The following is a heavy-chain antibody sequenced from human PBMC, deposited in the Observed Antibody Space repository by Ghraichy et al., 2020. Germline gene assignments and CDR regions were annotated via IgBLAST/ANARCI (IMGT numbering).Heavy chain of an antibody. CDR3: ASVSRYCSGGSCYPGGSGYYGMDV. D-gene: IGHD2-15*01. CDR1: GGSISSGGYS. J-gene: IGHJ6*02. CDR2: IYHSGST. Sequence: SETLSLTCAVSGGSISSGGYSWSWIRQPPGKGLEWIGYIYHSGSTYYNPSLKSRVTISVDRSKNQFSLKLSSVTAADTAVYYCASVSRYCSGGSCYPGGSGYYGMDVWGQGTTVTVFS. V-gene: IGHV4-30-2*01.